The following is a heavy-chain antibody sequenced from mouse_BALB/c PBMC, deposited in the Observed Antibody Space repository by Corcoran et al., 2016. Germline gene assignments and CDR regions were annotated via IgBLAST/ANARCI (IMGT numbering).Heavy chain of an antibody. V-gene: IGHV9-3-1*01. CDR1: GYTFTNYG. CDR3: ARGRGDYYAMYY. Sequence: QIQLVQSGPELKKPGETVKISCKASGYTFTNYGMNWVKQAPGKGLKWMGWINTYTGEPTYADDFKGRFAFSLETSASTAYLQINNLKNEDTATYFCARGRGDYYAMYYWGQGTSVTVSS. CDR2: INTYTGEP. J-gene: IGHJ4*01.